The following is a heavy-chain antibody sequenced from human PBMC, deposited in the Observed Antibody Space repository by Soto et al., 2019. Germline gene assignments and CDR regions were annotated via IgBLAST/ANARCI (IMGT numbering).Heavy chain of an antibody. J-gene: IGHJ4*02. CDR1: GFTPTTTP. D-gene: IGHD3-9*01. V-gene: IGHV3-23*01. Sequence: XGSLSLSFAGSGFTPTTTPLSWVRQPPGKGLEWVTTISGTASRTYYVDSVKGRFFISRDNAKNTVTLQMNNLTLEDTAVYYFATSFRYFDNWGQGTRVTVSS. CDR3: ATSFRYFDN. CDR2: ISGTASRT.